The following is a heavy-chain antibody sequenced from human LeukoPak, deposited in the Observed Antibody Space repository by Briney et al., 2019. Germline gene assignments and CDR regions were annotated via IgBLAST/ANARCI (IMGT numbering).Heavy chain of an antibody. J-gene: IGHJ6*02. CDR1: GGSISSYY. CDR3: ARVFRYCSGGSCGYYGMDV. V-gene: IGHV4-59*12. Sequence: SETLSLTCTVSGGSISSYYWSWIRQPPGKGLEWIGYIYHSGSTYYNPSLKSRVTISVDRSKNQFSLKLSSVTAADTAVYYCARVFRYCSGGSCGYYGMDVWGQGTTVTVSS. D-gene: IGHD2-15*01. CDR2: IYHSGST.